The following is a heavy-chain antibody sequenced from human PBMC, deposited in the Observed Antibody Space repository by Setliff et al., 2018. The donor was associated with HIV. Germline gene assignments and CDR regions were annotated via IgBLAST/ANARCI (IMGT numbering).Heavy chain of an antibody. CDR2: IYSTGDT. D-gene: IGHD3-22*01. Sequence: SETLSLTCSVSGGSISNFYWSWIRQPPGKGLEWVGHIYSTGDTNYNPSLKSRVTLSADTSKNQLSLSLTSVTAADTAVYHCARVRLTMIMMVDYFDQWGQGTLVTVSS. J-gene: IGHJ4*02. CDR3: ARVRLTMIMMVDYFDQ. CDR1: GGSISNFY. V-gene: IGHV4-4*07.